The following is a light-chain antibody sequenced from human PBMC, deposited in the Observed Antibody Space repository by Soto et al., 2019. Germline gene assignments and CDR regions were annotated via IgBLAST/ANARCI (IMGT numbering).Light chain of an antibody. J-gene: IGKJ1*01. CDR1: QSVSSN. V-gene: IGKV3-15*01. CDR2: GAS. Sequence: EMLMTQSPATLSVSPGERATLSCRASQSVSSNLAWYQQKPGQAPRLLIYGASTRATGIPARFSGSGSGTEFTLTISSLQSEDFAVYYCQQYNNWPGTFGQGTKV. CDR3: QQYNNWPGT.